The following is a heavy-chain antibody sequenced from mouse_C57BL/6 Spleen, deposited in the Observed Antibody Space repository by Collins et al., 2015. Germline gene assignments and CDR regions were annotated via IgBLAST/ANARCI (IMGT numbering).Heavy chain of an antibody. CDR3: AHYYGTLAY. CDR2: INPNNGGT. Sequence: EVQLQQSGPELVKPGASVKISCKASGYTFTDYYMNWVKQSHGKSLEWIGDINPNNGGTSYNQKFKGKATLTVDKSSSTAYMELRSLTSEDSAVYYCAHYYGTLAYWGQGTLVTVSA. CDR1: GYTFTDYY. J-gene: IGHJ3*01. V-gene: IGHV1-26*01. D-gene: IGHD1-1*01.